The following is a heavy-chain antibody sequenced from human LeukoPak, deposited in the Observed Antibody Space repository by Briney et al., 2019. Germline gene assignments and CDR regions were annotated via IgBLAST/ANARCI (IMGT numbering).Heavy chain of an antibody. J-gene: IGHJ4*02. CDR2: INHSGST. CDR3: ARGVARYY. D-gene: IGHD2-15*01. CDR1: GGSFSGCY. V-gene: IGHV4-34*01. Sequence: SETLSLTCAVYGGSFSGCYWSWIRQPPGKGLEWIGEINHSGSTNYNPSLKSRVTISVDTSKNQFSLKLSSVTAADTAVYYCARGVARYYWGQGTLVTVSS.